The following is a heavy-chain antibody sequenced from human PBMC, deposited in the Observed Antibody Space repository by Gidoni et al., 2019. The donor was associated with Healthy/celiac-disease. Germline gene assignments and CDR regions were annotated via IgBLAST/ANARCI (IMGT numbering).Heavy chain of an antibody. Sequence: QVQLVESGGGVVQPGMSLRLSCAASGFPFSSYGMHWVRQAPGKGLEWVAVISYDGSNKYYADSVKGRFTISRDNSKNTLYLQMNSLRAEDTAVYYCAKCYSNYDVCNFDYWGQGTLVTVSS. J-gene: IGHJ4*02. CDR1: GFPFSSYG. CDR3: AKCYSNYDVCNFDY. D-gene: IGHD4-4*01. CDR2: ISYDGSNK. V-gene: IGHV3-30*18.